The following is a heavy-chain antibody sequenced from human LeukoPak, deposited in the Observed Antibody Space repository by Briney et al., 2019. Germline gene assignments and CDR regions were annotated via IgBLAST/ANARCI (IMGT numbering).Heavy chain of an antibody. V-gene: IGHV3-64*01. D-gene: IGHD4-17*01. CDR3: AREITGTLDY. CDR1: GFSLSSYT. J-gene: IGHJ4*02. Sequence: GGSLRLSCAASGFSLSSYTVHWVRQAPGKGLESVSAVSNNGETYYLNSVKGRFTISRDSTKNTLYLQMDSLRTEDTAVYYCAREITGTLDYWGQGTLVTVSS. CDR2: VSNNGET.